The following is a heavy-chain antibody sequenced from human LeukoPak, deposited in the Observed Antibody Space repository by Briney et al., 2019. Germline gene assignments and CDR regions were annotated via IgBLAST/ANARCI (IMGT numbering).Heavy chain of an antibody. CDR3: ARGSRGSAND. CDR2: INHSGST. D-gene: IGHD3-10*01. V-gene: IGHV4-34*01. CDR1: GGSFSGYF. J-gene: IGHJ4*02. Sequence: SETLSLTCAVYGGSFSGYFWSWIRQPPGKGLEWIGEINHSGSTNYNPSLKSRVSISLDTSKNRFSLKLSSGTAADTAVYYCARGSRGSANDWGEGTLVTVSS.